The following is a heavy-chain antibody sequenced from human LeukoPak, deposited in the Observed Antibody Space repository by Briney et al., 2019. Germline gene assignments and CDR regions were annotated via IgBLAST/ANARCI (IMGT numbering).Heavy chain of an antibody. Sequence: GGSLRLSCAASGFTFINYAMSWVRQAPRKGLEWVSGISGPGGSTYYVDSVKGRFTISRDNSKNTLYLQMNSLRAEDTAVYYCAKDSWSFHDAFDIWGQGTMVTVSS. CDR2: ISGPGGST. J-gene: IGHJ3*02. CDR3: AKDSWSFHDAFDI. CDR1: GFTFINYA. V-gene: IGHV3-23*01. D-gene: IGHD2-21*01.